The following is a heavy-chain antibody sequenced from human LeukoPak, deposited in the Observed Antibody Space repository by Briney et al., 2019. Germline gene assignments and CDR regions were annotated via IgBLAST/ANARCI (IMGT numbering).Heavy chain of an antibody. CDR1: GFTFSDYY. D-gene: IGHD6-6*01. CDR3: ARDPEYSSSWSFNDY. J-gene: IGHJ4*02. V-gene: IGHV3-11*04. CDR2: ISSSGSTI. Sequence: PGGSLRLSCAASGFTFSDYYMSWIRQAPGKGLEWVSYISSSGSTIYYADSVKGRFTISRDNAKNSLYLQMNSLRAEDTAVYYCARDPEYSSSWSFNDYWGQGTLVTVSS.